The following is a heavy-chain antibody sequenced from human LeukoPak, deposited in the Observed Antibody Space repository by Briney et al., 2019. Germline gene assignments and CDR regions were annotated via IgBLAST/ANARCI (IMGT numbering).Heavy chain of an antibody. D-gene: IGHD2-2*01. CDR3: ARDQCSSTSCYVGVGIFDY. J-gene: IGHJ4*02. CDR2: ISGFNDNT. Sequence: ASVKASCKTSGYFFSHYGISWVRQAPGQGPEWLGWISGFNDNTNYAQRVQGRVTMTTDTATSTAYMVLRSLRSDDTAVYYCARDQCSSTSCYVGVGIFDYWGQGTLVTVSS. CDR1: GYFFSHYG. V-gene: IGHV1-18*01.